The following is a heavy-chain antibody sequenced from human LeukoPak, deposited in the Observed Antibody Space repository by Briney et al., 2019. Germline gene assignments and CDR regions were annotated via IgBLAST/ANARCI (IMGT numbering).Heavy chain of an antibody. CDR2: ISNNGGYT. CDR1: GFTFSSSA. V-gene: IGHV3-23*01. D-gene: IGHD1/OR15-1a*01. J-gene: IGHJ4*02. Sequence: GGSLRLSCAASGFTFSSSAMSWVRQAPGKGLEWVSAISNNGGYTYYADSVQGRFTISRDNSKNTLYLQMDSLRAEDTAVYYCAKGTSKPDYWGQGALVTVSS. CDR3: AKGTSKPDY.